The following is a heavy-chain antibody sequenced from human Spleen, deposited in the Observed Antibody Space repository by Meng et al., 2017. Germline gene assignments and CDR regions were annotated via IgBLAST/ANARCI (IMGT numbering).Heavy chain of an antibody. D-gene: IGHD2-21*01. CDR2: VYHSGNT. Sequence: QVQLQESGPGLVKPSGTLSLTCAVSGGSISSNNWWSWVRQPPGKGLEWIGEVYHSGNTNYNPSLKSRVTISIDKSENHFSLKLTSVTAADTALYYCAREGVPYVPGDLWGQGTLVTVSS. CDR1: GGSISSNNW. J-gene: IGHJ4*02. CDR3: AREGVPYVPGDL. V-gene: IGHV4-4*02.